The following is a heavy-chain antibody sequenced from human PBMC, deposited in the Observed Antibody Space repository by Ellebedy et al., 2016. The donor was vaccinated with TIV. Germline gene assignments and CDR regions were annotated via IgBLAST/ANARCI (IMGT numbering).Heavy chain of an antibody. D-gene: IGHD3-10*01. CDR3: VKALYSSGGRMDV. J-gene: IGHJ6*02. CDR2: IWYDGSDK. CDR1: GFTFSSYG. V-gene: IGHV3-30*02. Sequence: GESLKISCAASGFTFSSYGIHWVRQAPGKGLEWVTFIWYDGSDKYYADSVKGRFTISRDNSKNTLYLQMNSRGAEDTAMYYCVKALYSSGGRMDVWGQGTTVTVSS.